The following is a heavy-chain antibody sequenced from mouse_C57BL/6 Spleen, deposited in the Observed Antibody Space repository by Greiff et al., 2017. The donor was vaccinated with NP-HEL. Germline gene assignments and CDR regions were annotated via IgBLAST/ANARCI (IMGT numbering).Heavy chain of an antibody. Sequence: VQLQQSGPELVRPGVSVKISCKGSGYTFTDYAMHWVKQSHAKSLEWIGVISTYYGDASYNQKFKDKATMTVDKSSSTAYMELARLTSEDSAVYYWDGTTVVASRYFDVWGTGTTVTVSS. J-gene: IGHJ1*03. CDR2: ISTYYGDA. CDR3: DGTTVVASRYFDV. V-gene: IGHV1-67*01. CDR1: GYTFTDYA. D-gene: IGHD1-1*01.